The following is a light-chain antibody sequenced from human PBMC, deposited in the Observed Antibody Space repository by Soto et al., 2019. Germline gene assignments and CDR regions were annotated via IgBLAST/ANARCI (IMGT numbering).Light chain of an antibody. CDR3: QQHDSSPRT. Sequence: EIVLTQSPGTLSLSPGERATLSRRASQSVSRSFLAWYQQNPGQAPRLLIYGASSRATGIPDRFSGSGSGTDFTLTISRLEPEDFAVYFCQQHDSSPRTFGQGTKVEIK. CDR2: GAS. CDR1: QSVSRSF. J-gene: IGKJ1*01. V-gene: IGKV3-20*01.